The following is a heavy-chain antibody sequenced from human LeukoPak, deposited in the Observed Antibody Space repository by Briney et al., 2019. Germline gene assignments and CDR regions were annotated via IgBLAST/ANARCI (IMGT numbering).Heavy chain of an antibody. J-gene: IGHJ5*02. CDR1: GGSITSSSYY. Sequence: SETLSLTCIVSGGSITSSSYYWDWIRQPPGKGLEWIGSFYYSGSTYYNPSLKSRVTISVDASKNLFSLKLSSVTAADTAVYYCASLKLVAARVYWFDPWGQGTLVTVSS. CDR2: FYYSGST. CDR3: ASLKLVAARVYWFDP. D-gene: IGHD2-21*02. V-gene: IGHV4-39*01.